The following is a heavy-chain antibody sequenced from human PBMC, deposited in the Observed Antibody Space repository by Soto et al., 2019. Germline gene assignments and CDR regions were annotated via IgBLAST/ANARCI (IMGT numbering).Heavy chain of an antibody. CDR1: GGTFSSYA. D-gene: IGHD2-15*01. Sequence: GASVKVSCKASGGTFSSYAISWVRQAPGQGLEWMGGIIPICGTANYAQKFQGRVTITRDVSTSTAYMELSSLRSEDTAVYYCAARGPIDFGMDVWGQGTTVTVSS. CDR3: AARGPIDFGMDV. V-gene: IGHV1-69*05. CDR2: IIPICGTA. J-gene: IGHJ6*02.